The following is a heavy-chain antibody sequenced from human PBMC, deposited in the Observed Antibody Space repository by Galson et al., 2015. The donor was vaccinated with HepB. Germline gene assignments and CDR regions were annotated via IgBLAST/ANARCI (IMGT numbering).Heavy chain of an antibody. CDR1: GFTFSSYA. CDR3: ARGGIAVAGTVAYFDY. Sequence: SLRLSCAASGFTFSSYAMHWVRQAPGKGLEWVAVISYDGSNKYYADSVKGRFTISRDNSKNTLYLQMNSLRAEDTAVYYCARGGIAVAGTVAYFDYWGQGTLVTVSS. V-gene: IGHV3-30-3*01. D-gene: IGHD6-19*01. J-gene: IGHJ4*02. CDR2: ISYDGSNK.